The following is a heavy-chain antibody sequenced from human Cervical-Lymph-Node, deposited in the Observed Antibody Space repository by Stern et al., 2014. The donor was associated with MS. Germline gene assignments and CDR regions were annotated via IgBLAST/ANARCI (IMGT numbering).Heavy chain of an antibody. J-gene: IGHJ4*02. V-gene: IGHV2-26*01. D-gene: IGHD3-10*01. CDR2: IFSNDER. CDR3: ARILYDGAYRGDY. CDR1: GFSLSNGRMG. Sequence: ESGPVLVKPTETLMLTCTVSGFSLSNGRMGVSWIRQPPGKALEWLGQIFSNDERSYSTSLKSRLTISKDTSRSQVVLTMTNMDPVDTATYFCARILYDGAYRGDYWGQGILVTVSS.